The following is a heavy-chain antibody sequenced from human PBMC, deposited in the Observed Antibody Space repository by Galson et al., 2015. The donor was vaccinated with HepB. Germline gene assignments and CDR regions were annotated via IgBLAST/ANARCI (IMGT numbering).Heavy chain of an antibody. D-gene: IGHD2-21*02. CDR2: ITPSADRT. J-gene: IGHJ6*02. Sequence: SLRLSCAGSGFTFGSSPMTWVRRAPGKGLDWVSAITPSADRTFYADSVRGRFTISRDNSRNTLYLQMNSLRAEDTAVYFCAKGDWMDVWGQGTTVTVSS. V-gene: IGHV3-23*01. CDR1: GFTFGSSP. CDR3: AKGDWMDV.